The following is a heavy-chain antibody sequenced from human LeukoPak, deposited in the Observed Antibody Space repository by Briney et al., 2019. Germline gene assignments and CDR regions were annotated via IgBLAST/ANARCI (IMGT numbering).Heavy chain of an antibody. CDR2: INHSGST. CDR3: ARDWIGESYYYMDV. V-gene: IGHV4-34*01. Sequence: PSETLSLTCAVYGGSFSGYYWSWIRQPPGKGLEWIGEINHSGSTNYNPSLKSRVTMSVDTSKNQFSLKLSSVAAADTAVYYCARDWIGESYYYMDVWGKGTTVTVSS. J-gene: IGHJ6*03. CDR1: GGSFSGYY. D-gene: IGHD3-10*01.